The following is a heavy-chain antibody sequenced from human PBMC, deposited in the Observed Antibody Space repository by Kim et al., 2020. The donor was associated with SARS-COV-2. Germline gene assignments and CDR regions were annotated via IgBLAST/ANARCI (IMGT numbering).Heavy chain of an antibody. V-gene: IGHV4-38-2*02. CDR2: IYHSGST. J-gene: IGHJ4*02. CDR1: GYSISSGYY. Sequence: SETLSLTCTVSGYSISSGYYWGWIRQPPGKGLEWIGSIYHSGSTYYNPSLKSRVTISVDTSKNQFSLKLSSVTAADTAVYYCARAGRIAEFDYWGQGTL. D-gene: IGHD6-13*01. CDR3: ARAGRIAEFDY.